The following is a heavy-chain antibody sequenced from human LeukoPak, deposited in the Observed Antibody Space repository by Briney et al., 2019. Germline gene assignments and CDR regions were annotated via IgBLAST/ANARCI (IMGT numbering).Heavy chain of an antibody. CDR3: ARGTGYYCYYMDV. J-gene: IGHJ6*03. Sequence: GASVKVSCKASGYTFTSYDINWVRQATGQGLEWMGWMNPNSGNTGYAQKFQGRVTMTTDTSTSTAYMELRSLRSDDTAVYYCARGTGYYCYYMDVWGKGTTVTVSS. D-gene: IGHD1-1*01. V-gene: IGHV1-8*01. CDR1: GYTFTSYD. CDR2: MNPNSGNT.